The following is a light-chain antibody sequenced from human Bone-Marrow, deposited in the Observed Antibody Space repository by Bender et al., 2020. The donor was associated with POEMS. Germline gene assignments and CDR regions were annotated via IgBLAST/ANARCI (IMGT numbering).Light chain of an antibody. J-gene: IGLJ3*02. CDR2: EVN. Sequence: QSALSQPASVSGSPGQSITISCTGTSRDVGIYNLLSWFQHHPAKAPKLIIYEVNKRPSGVSDRFSGSKSGSTASLTISGLQPEDEADYYCCSYAGSDIRVFGGGTKVTVL. CDR1: SRDVGIYNL. V-gene: IGLV2-23*02. CDR3: CSYAGSDIRV.